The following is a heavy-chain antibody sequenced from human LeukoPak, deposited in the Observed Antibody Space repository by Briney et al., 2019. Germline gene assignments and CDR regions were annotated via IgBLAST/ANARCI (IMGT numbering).Heavy chain of an antibody. Sequence: SSVKVSCKASGGTFSSYAISWVRQAPGQGLEWMGGLIPIFGTANYAQKFQGRVTITADKSTSTAYMELSSLRSEDTAVYDCARGDIAAAGNGFDYWGQGTLVTVSS. D-gene: IGHD6-13*01. CDR1: GGTFSSYA. CDR2: LIPIFGTA. V-gene: IGHV1-69*06. J-gene: IGHJ4*02. CDR3: ARGDIAAAGNGFDY.